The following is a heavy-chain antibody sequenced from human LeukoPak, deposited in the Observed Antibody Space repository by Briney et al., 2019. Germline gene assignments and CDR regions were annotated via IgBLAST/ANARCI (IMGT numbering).Heavy chain of an antibody. CDR2: IYPGDSDT. J-gene: IGHJ4*02. V-gene: IGHV5-51*01. CDR1: CYRFTNYW. Sequence: GESLQISFKGSCYRFTNYWIGWVRPVPGKGLELMGSIYPGDSDTRYSPSFQGQVAISADKSITTAYLQWSSLKASDTAIYYCTRQGVYYSDSSAFYYWGQGTLVTVSS. CDR3: TRQGVYYSDSSAFYY. D-gene: IGHD3-22*01.